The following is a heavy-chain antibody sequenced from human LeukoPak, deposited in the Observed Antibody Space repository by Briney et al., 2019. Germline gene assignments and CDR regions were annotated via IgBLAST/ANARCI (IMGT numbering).Heavy chain of an antibody. CDR1: GGSISSYY. Sequence: SETLSLTCTVSGGSISSYYWSWIRQPPGKGLEWIGYIYYSGSTNYNPSLKSRVTISVDTSKNQFSLKLSSVTAADTAVYYCARGDNVRGVVGYWGQGTLVTVSS. V-gene: IGHV4-59*01. CDR3: ARGDNVRGVVGY. J-gene: IGHJ4*02. CDR2: IYYSGST. D-gene: IGHD3-10*02.